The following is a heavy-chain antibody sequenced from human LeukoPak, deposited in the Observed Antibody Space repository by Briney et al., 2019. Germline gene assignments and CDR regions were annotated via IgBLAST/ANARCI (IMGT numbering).Heavy chain of an antibody. Sequence: PGGSLRLSCAASGFTFSSYSMNWVRQAPGKGLEWVSHITASGTAMFYADSVKGRFTISRDNAKNSLYLQMNSLRAEDTAVYYCARATYVSSSQSLGYWGQGTLVTVSS. D-gene: IGHD6-6*01. CDR1: GFTFSSYS. J-gene: IGHJ4*02. V-gene: IGHV3-48*01. CDR2: ITASGTAM. CDR3: ARATYVSSSQSLGY.